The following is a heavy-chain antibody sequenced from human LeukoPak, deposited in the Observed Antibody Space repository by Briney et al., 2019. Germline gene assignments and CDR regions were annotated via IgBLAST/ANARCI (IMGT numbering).Heavy chain of an antibody. J-gene: IGHJ4*02. D-gene: IGHD3-10*01. CDR3: AKGGDFDSASYYSH. Sequence: GGSLRLSCAASGFTFSSYSMNWVRQAPGKGPEWVSSISGSDDSTYYADSMKGRFTISRDNSKKTLHLRMNSLRAEDSAVYYCAKGGDFDSASYYSHWGQGILVTVSS. CDR1: GFTFSSYS. CDR2: ISGSDDST. V-gene: IGHV3-23*01.